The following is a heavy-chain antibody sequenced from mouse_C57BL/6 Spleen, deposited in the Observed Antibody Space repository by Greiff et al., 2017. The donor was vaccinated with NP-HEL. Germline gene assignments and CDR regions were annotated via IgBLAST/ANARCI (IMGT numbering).Heavy chain of an antibody. D-gene: IGHD2-4*01. Sequence: VQLQQSGPELVKPGASVQISCKASGYTFTDYYMNWVKQSHGKSLEWIGDINPNNGGTSYNQKFKGKATLTVDKSSSTDYMELRSLTSEDSAVYYCARGDYDGNYWGQGTTLTVSS. V-gene: IGHV1-26*01. CDR3: ARGDYDGNY. CDR2: INPNNGGT. J-gene: IGHJ2*01. CDR1: GYTFTDYY.